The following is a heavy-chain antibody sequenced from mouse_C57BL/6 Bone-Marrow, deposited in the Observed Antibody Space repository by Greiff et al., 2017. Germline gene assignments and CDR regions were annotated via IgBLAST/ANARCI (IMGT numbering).Heavy chain of an antibody. CDR3: ARHYYGSSYWYFDV. CDR2: ISSGSSTI. D-gene: IGHD1-1*01. CDR1: GFTFSDYG. Sequence: EVKLVESGGGLVKPGGSLKLSCAASGFTFSDYGMHWVRQAPEKGLEWVAYISSGSSTIYYADTVKGRFTISSDNAKNTLFLQMTSLRSEDTAMYYCARHYYGSSYWYFDVWGTGTTVTVSS. J-gene: IGHJ1*03. V-gene: IGHV5-17*01.